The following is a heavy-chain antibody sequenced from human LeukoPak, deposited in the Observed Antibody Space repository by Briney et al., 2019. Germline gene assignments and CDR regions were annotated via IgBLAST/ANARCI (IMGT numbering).Heavy chain of an antibody. CDR1: GHTLSKLS. V-gene: IGHV1-24*01. J-gene: IGHJ4*02. D-gene: IGHD1-14*01. CDR2: FDLEDGET. Sequence: ASVNVSCMVSGHTLSKLSIHWVRQAPGEGLQWIGGFDLEDGETILAQKFRGRVTVTEDTSTNTAYMELSSLGSGDTATYYCATDGEPTYSVYFPFWGQGTPVTVSS. CDR3: ATDGEPTYSVYFPF.